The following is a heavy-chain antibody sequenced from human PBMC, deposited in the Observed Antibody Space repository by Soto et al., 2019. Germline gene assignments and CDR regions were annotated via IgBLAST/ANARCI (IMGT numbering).Heavy chain of an antibody. CDR2: IIPIFGTA. CDR3: ARGAMGMACSGGSYYFYY. D-gene: IGHD2-15*01. J-gene: IGHJ4*02. CDR1: GGTFSSYA. V-gene: IGHV1-69*01. Sequence: QVQLVQSGAEVKKPGSSVKVSCKASGGTFSSYAISWVRQAPGQGLEWMGGIIPIFGTANYAQKSQGRVTITTYESTSTAYMEPSSLRSADTAMYYCARGAMGMACSGGSYYFYYCGRGTLVTVSS.